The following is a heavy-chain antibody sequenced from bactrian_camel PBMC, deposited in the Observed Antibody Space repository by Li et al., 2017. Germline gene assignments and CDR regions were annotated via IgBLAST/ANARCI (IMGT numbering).Heavy chain of an antibody. CDR3: VARDSGLCYTWASSSYKY. CDR2: IRSSGGIT. V-gene: IGHV3S63*01. D-gene: IGHD2*01. CDR1: GYTYASHC. Sequence: HVQLVESGGGSVQAGGSLRLSCTASGYTYASHCMGWFRQAPGREREGVALIRSSGGITAHADSVKGRLTISQDNAKNTLYLQMNELKPDDTGMYYCVARDSGLCYTWASSSYKYWGQGTQVTVS. J-gene: IGHJ4*01.